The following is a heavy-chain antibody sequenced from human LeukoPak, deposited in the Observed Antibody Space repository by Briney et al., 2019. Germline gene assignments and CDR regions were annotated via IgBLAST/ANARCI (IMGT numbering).Heavy chain of an antibody. CDR3: AKDAHYDILTGQDGFDY. J-gene: IGHJ4*02. CDR2: IRYDGSNK. D-gene: IGHD3-9*01. CDR1: GFTFSSYG. Sequence: GGSLRLSCAASGFTFSSYGMHWVRQAPGKGLEWVAFIRYDGSNKYYADSVKDRFTISRDNSKNTLYLQMNSLRAEDTAVYYCAKDAHYDILTGQDGFDYWGQGTLVTVSS. V-gene: IGHV3-30*02.